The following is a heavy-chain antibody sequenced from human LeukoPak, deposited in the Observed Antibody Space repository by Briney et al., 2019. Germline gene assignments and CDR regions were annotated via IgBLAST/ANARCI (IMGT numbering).Heavy chain of an antibody. V-gene: IGHV1-18*01. CDR1: GYTFTSYG. Sequence: GASVKVSCKASGYTFTSYGISWVRQAPGQGLEWMGWISTYNGNTNYAQKLQGRVTMTTDTSTSTAYMEPRSLRSDDTAVYYCARDPTMTLRAFDIWGQGTMVTVSS. D-gene: IGHD3-22*01. CDR2: ISTYNGNT. CDR3: ARDPTMTLRAFDI. J-gene: IGHJ3*02.